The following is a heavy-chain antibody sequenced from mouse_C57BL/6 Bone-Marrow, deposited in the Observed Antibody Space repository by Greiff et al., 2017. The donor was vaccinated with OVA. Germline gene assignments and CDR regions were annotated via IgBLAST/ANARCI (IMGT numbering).Heavy chain of an antibody. D-gene: IGHD4-1*01. CDR2: INPNNGGT. V-gene: IGHV1-26*01. CDR1: GYTFTDYY. CDR3: ARKGLGSFDY. J-gene: IGHJ2*01. Sequence: EVQLQQSGPELVKPGASVKISCKASGYTFTDYYMNWVKQSHGKSLEWIGDINPNNGGTSYNQKFKGKATLTVDKSSSTAYMELRSLTSEDSAVYYCARKGLGSFDYWGQGTTLTVSS.